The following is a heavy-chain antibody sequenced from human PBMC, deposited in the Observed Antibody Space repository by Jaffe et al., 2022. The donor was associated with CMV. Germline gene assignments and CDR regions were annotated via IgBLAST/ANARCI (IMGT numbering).Heavy chain of an antibody. V-gene: IGHV3-21*01. Sequence: EVQLVESGGGLVKPGGSLRLSCAASGFTFSSYSMNWVRQAPGKGLEWVSSISSSSSYIYYADSVKGRFTISRDNAKNSLYLQMNSLRAEDTAVYYCARDIRRIQLWLSRDYYYYYMDVWGKGTTVTVSS. D-gene: IGHD5-18*01. CDR3: ARDIRRIQLWLSRDYYYYYMDV. CDR2: ISSSSSYI. CDR1: GFTFSSYS. J-gene: IGHJ6*03.